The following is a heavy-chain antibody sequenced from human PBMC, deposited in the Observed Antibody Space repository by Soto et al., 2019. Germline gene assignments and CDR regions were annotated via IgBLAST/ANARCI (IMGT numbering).Heavy chain of an antibody. J-gene: IGHJ6*03. Sequence: GASVKVSCKVSGYTLTELSMHWVRQAPGKGLEWMGGFDPEDGDTIYAQKFQGKVTMTTDTSTGTAYMELRNLRSDDTAVYYCAKADSNYAGRFSYYYMDVWGTGTMVTVSS. V-gene: IGHV1-24*01. CDR3: AKADSNYAGRFSYYYMDV. D-gene: IGHD4-4*01. CDR2: FDPEDGDT. CDR1: GYTLTELS.